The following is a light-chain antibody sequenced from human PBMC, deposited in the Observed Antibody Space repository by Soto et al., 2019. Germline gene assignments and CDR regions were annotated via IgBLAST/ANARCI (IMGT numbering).Light chain of an antibody. CDR2: KAF. CDR3: QHYNSYSES. Sequence: DIQMTQSPSTLSGSVGDRVTITCRASQTISSWLAWYQQKPGKAPKLLIYKAFPLKIVVPSRFIGSGAATEFTLPVSSLKPDDFATYYCQHYNSYSESFGQVTKVELK. J-gene: IGKJ1*01. CDR1: QTISSW. V-gene: IGKV1-5*03.